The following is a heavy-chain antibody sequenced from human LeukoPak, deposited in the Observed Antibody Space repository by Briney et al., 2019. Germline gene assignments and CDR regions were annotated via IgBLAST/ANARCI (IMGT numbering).Heavy chain of an antibody. CDR1: GFTFSSYW. V-gene: IGHV3-7*01. CDR3: ARDYPPRYCSSTSCFWYFDY. J-gene: IGHJ4*02. Sequence: GGSLRLSCAASGFTFSSYWMSWVRQAPGKGLEWVANIKQDGSEKYYVDSVKGRFTISRDNAKNSLYLQMNSLRAEDTAVYYCARDYPPRYCSSTSCFWYFDYWGQGTLVTVS. D-gene: IGHD2-2*01. CDR2: IKQDGSEK.